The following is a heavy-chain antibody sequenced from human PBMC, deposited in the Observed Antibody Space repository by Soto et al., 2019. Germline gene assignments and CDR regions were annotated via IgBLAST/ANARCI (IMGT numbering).Heavy chain of an antibody. V-gene: IGHV4-31*03. Sequence: SETLSLTCTVSGGSISSGGYYWSRIRQHPGKGLEWIGYIYYSGSTYYNPSLKSRVTISVDTSKNQFSLKLSALTAADTAVYYCARVSLYCSGGSCYGKPKDFAYRGQGTLVTVSS. D-gene: IGHD2-15*01. CDR3: ARVSLYCSGGSCYGKPKDFAY. CDR1: GGSISSGGYY. CDR2: IYYSGST. J-gene: IGHJ4*02.